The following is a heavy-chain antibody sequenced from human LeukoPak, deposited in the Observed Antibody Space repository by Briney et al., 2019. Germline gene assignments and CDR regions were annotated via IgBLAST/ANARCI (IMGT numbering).Heavy chain of an antibody. J-gene: IGHJ4*02. CDR1: GGSISSSSYY. D-gene: IGHD6-19*01. Sequence: SETLSLTCTVSGGSISSSSYYWGWIRQPPGKGLEWIGSIYYSGSTYYNPSLKSRVTISVDTSKNQFSLKLSSVTAADTAVYYCARRRRGWYWDYWGQGPLVTVSS. V-gene: IGHV4-39*01. CDR3: ARRRRGWYWDY. CDR2: IYYSGST.